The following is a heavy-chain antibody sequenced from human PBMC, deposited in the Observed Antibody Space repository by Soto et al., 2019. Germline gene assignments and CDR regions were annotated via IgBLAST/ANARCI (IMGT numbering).Heavy chain of an antibody. CDR3: AREQYGIAVPLFDY. J-gene: IGHJ4*02. CDR2: IKQDGSEK. CDR1: GFTFSSYW. V-gene: IGHV3-7*03. D-gene: IGHD6-19*01. Sequence: GGSLRLSCAASGFTFSSYWMSWVRQAPGKGLEWVANIKQDGSEKYYVDSVKGRFTISRDNAKNSLYLQMNSLRAEDTAVYYCAREQYGIAVPLFDYWGQGTLVTVSS.